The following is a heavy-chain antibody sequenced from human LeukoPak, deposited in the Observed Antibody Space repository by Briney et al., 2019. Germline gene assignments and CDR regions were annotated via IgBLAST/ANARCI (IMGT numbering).Heavy chain of an antibody. CDR2: IKQDGSEK. Sequence: GGSLRLSCVASGFSINNYWMTWVRQAPGKGLEWVANIKQDGSEKYYVNSVKGRFTVSRDNAKNSLYLQMNSLRAEDTAVYYCASVPYSSGWHFYYWGQGTLVTVSS. CDR3: ASVPYSSGWHFYY. J-gene: IGHJ4*02. V-gene: IGHV3-7*01. D-gene: IGHD6-19*01. CDR1: GFSINNYW.